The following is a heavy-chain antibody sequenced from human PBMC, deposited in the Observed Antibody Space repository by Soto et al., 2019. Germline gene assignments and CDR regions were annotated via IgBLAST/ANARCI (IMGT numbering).Heavy chain of an antibody. V-gene: IGHV2-5*02. Sequence: QITLKESGPTLVKPTQTLTLTCTFSGFSLTTSGVSVGWIRQPPGEALEWLGHIYWDDDKRYRPSLKSRLTIPKDTSKNQVVLIMTNMDPVDTATYYCAHNAALGGNYQTPFAPWGQGILVTVSS. CDR1: GFSLTTSGVS. CDR3: AHNAALGGNYQTPFAP. J-gene: IGHJ5*02. D-gene: IGHD3-16*01. CDR2: IYWDDDK.